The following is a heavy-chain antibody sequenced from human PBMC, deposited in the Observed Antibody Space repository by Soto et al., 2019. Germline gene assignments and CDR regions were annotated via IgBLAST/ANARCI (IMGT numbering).Heavy chain of an antibody. CDR1: GYTFTSYG. D-gene: IGHD3-10*01. Sequence: GPSVKVSCKASGYTFTSYGISWVRQAPGQGLEWMGWISAYNGNTNYAQKLQGRVTMTTDTSTSTAYMELSSLRSEDTAVYYCARANFRVLWFGELFYNPAYYYGMDVWGQGTTVTVSS. CDR3: ARANFRVLWFGELFYNPAYYYGMDV. V-gene: IGHV1-18*04. J-gene: IGHJ6*02. CDR2: ISAYNGNT.